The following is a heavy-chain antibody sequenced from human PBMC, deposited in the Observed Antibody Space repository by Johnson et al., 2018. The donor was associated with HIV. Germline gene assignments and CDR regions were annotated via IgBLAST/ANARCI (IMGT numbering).Heavy chain of an antibody. J-gene: IGHJ3*02. Sequence: QVQLVESGGGVVQPGRSLRLSCAASGFTFSTCAMHWVRQAPGKGLEWVAVISYDAITKYYADSVKGRFTISRDNAKNSLYLQMNSVRPEYTAVYYCARERGGRHTFDIWGQGTMVAVSS. CDR2: ISYDAITK. CDR1: GFTFSTCA. V-gene: IGHV3-30*04. CDR3: ARERGGRHTFDI. D-gene: IGHD2-21*01.